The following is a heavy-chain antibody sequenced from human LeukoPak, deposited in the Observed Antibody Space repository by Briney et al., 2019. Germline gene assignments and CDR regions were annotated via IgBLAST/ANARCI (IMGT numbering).Heavy chain of an antibody. J-gene: IGHJ4*02. D-gene: IGHD5-12*01. V-gene: IGHV3-48*01. CDR1: GFTFSNYS. CDR2: IRSSSSTI. CDR3: TRGSGFETGDY. Sequence: GGSLRLSCEASGFTFSNYSMNWVRQAPGKGLEWVSYIRSSSSTIYYADSVKGRFTISRDNAKNSLYLQMNSLKVEDTAIYYCTRGSGFETGDYWGQGTLVTVSS.